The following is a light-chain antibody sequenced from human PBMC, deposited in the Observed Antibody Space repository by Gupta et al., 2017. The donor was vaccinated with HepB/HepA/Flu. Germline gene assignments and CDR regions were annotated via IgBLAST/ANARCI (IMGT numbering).Light chain of an antibody. CDR2: WAS. CDR1: RSVLYSSNNKNY. Sequence: DIVMTQSPDSLAVSLGERATINCKSSRSVLYSSNNKNYLAWYQQKAGQPPRLLIYWASTREFGVPDRFSGSESGTDFTLTISSLQAEDVAVYYCQQDYTTPWTFGQGTKLEIK. CDR3: QQDYTTPWT. J-gene: IGKJ1*01. V-gene: IGKV4-1*01.